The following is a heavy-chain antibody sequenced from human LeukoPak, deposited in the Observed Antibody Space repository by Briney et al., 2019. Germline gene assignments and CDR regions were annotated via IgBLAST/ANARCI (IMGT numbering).Heavy chain of an antibody. V-gene: IGHV4-39*01. CDR3: ARHPGIVGGSYYYYYYYMDV. CDR1: GFTFSSYSMN. Sequence: GSLRLSRAASGFTFSSYSMNWVRQPPGKGREWIAIIYYSGSTYYNPSSKSRVTISVETSKNQFSLKLSSVTAADTAVYYCARHPGIVGGSYYYYYYYMDVWGKGTTVTISS. J-gene: IGHJ6*03. D-gene: IGHD1-26*01. CDR2: IYYSGST.